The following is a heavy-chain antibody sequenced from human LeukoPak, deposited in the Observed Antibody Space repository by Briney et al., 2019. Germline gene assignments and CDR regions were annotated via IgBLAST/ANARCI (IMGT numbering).Heavy chain of an antibody. V-gene: IGHV3-74*01. D-gene: IGHD2-8*01. CDR2: VSIDGRTT. CDR1: GFSFSSYW. J-gene: IGHJ4*02. CDR3: ARHPTLYPD. Sequence: GSLRLSCAASGFSFSSYWMHWVRQAPGKGLVWVSRVSIDGRTTSYADSVKGRFTISRDNAKNTLYLQMNSLRAEDTAVYYCARHPTLYPDWGQGTLVTVSS.